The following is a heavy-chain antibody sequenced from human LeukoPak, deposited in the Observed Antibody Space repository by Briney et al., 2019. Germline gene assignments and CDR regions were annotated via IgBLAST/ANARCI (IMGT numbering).Heavy chain of an antibody. CDR1: GFRFSSYW. Sequence: GESLQISCEGFGFRFSSYWIGWVRQMPGRGLEWMGIIYPGNSDTRYSPSFQGQVTISADKSISTAYLQWHSLKASDTAMYYCASGLRFLEWLDAFDIWGQGTMVTVSS. D-gene: IGHD3-3*01. V-gene: IGHV5-51*01. CDR3: ASGLRFLEWLDAFDI. J-gene: IGHJ3*02. CDR2: IYPGNSDT.